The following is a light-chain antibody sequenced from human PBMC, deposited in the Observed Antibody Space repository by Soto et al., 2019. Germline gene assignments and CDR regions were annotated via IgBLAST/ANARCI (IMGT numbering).Light chain of an antibody. Sequence: EIVLTQSPGILSVSPGERANLSCRASQSVSTNLAWFQQKPGQAPRLLIYGASTRATGIPARFSGSGSGTEFTLTINSMQSEDLAVYYCQQSNNWPYTFGQGTKLEV. CDR3: QQSNNWPYT. CDR1: QSVSTN. V-gene: IGKV3-15*01. J-gene: IGKJ2*01. CDR2: GAS.